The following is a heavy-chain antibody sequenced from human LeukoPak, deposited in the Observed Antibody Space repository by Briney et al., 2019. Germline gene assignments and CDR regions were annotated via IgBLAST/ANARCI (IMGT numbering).Heavy chain of an antibody. CDR2: ISTNGGTT. J-gene: IGHJ3*02. CDR3: VKDRKITTGTTRGMTDSDAFDM. V-gene: IGHV3-64D*09. D-gene: IGHD1-1*01. CDR1: GFTFSNYF. Sequence: PGGSLRLSCSVSGFTFSNYFMHWVRQAPGKGLEFVSAISTNGGTTYYADSVKGRFTISRDNSKNTLFLQMSSLRAEDTAVYYCVKDRKITTGTTRGMTDSDAFDMWGQGTMVTVSS.